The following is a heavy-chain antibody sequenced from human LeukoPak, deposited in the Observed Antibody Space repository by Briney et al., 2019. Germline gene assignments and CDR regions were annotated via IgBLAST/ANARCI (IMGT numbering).Heavy chain of an antibody. D-gene: IGHD3-22*01. CDR3: ANTYYYDSSGYYYSDYFDY. Sequence: VASVKVSCKASGYTFTGYYMHWVRQAPGQRLEWMGWINPNSGGTNYAQKFQGRVTMTRDTSISTAYMELSRLRSDDTAVYYCANTYYYDSSGYYYSDYFDYWGQGTLVTVSS. CDR2: INPNSGGT. J-gene: IGHJ4*02. V-gene: IGHV1-2*02. CDR1: GYTFTGYY.